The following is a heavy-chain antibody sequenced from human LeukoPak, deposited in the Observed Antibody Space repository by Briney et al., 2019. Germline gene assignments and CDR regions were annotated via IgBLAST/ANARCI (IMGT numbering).Heavy chain of an antibody. CDR3: AKFYYYDSSGSPLDY. D-gene: IGHD3-22*01. Sequence: GGSLRLSCAASGFTFSSYGMSWVRQAPGKGLEWVSAISGSGGSTYYADSVKGRFTISRDNSKNTLYLQMNSLRAEDTAVYYCAKFYYYDSSGSPLDYWGQGTLVTVSS. V-gene: IGHV3-23*01. CDR1: GFTFSSYG. J-gene: IGHJ4*02. CDR2: ISGSGGST.